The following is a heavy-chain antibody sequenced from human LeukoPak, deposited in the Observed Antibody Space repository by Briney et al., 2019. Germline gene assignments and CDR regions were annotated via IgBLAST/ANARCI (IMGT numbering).Heavy chain of an antibody. CDR1: GFTFRSSW. V-gene: IGHV3-74*01. CDR2: ISPDGDFK. J-gene: IGHJ4*02. Sequence: PGGSLRLSCAASGFTFRSSWMHWVRQVPGKGLVWVSHISPDGDFKDYADSVKGRFIISRDNAKNTLFLQMNRLRAEDTVLYFCARDLSFSPDYWGQGTLVTVSS. CDR3: ARDLSFSPDY.